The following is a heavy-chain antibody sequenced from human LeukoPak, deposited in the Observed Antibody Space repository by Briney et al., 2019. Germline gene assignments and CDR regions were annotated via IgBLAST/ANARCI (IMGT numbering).Heavy chain of an antibody. D-gene: IGHD1-26*01. CDR3: ARDPRDDSGSYLLSEGFDY. J-gene: IGHJ4*02. V-gene: IGHV3-21*01. CDR2: ISSSSSYI. Sequence: PGGSLRLSCAASGFTFSSYSMNWVRQAPGKGLEWVSSISSSSSYIYYADSVKGRFTISRDNAKNSLYLQMNSLRAEDTAVYYCARDPRDDSGSYLLSEGFDYWGQGTLVTVSS. CDR1: GFTFSSYS.